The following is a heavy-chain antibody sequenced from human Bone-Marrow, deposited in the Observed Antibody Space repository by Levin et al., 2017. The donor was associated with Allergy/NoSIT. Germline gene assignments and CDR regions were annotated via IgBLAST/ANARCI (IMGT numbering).Heavy chain of an antibody. CDR3: ARTWIQLWSYFDN. D-gene: IGHD5-18*01. Sequence: GESLKISCKASGYTLTDYYLHWVRQAPGQGLEWMGRINPNSGGTNYAQKFKGRVRMTRDTSISTAYVEMSSLTSDDTAVYFCARTWIQLWSYFDNWGQGTLVPVSS. CDR2: INPNSGGT. J-gene: IGHJ4*02. V-gene: IGHV1-2*06. CDR1: GYTLTDYY.